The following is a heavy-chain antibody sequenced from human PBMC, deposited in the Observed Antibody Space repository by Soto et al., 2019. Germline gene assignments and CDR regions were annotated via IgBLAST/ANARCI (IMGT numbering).Heavy chain of an antibody. CDR2: IWYDGSNK. CDR3: ARGEGDVTFDY. D-gene: IGHD3-10*01. J-gene: IGHJ4*02. V-gene: IGHV3-33*01. Sequence: VAVIWYDGSNKYYADSVKGRFTISRDNSKNTLYLQMNSLRAEDTAVYYCARGEGDVTFDYWGQGTLVTVSS.